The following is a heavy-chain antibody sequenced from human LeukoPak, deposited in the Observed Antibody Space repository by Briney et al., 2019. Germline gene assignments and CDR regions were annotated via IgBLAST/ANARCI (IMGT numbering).Heavy chain of an antibody. CDR2: IYHSGST. J-gene: IGHJ5*02. CDR3: ARDAERWFDP. Sequence: SETLSLTCTVSGYSISSGYYWGWIRQPPGKGLEWIGSIYHSGSTYYNPSLKSRVTISVDTSKNQFSLKLSSVTAADTAVYYCARDAERWFDPWGQGTLVTVSS. V-gene: IGHV4-38-2*02. CDR1: GYSISSGYY.